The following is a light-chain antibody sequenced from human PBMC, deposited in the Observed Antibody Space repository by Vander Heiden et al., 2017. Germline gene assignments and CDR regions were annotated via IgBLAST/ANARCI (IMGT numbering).Light chain of an antibody. Sequence: SYELTQPPSVSVSPGQTASITCSGDKGGNNYACCYQQKPGHSPGRGIVQDSKRPSGMPDRVSASYSGNTATPNTIATQAVDEADDYYHASDSSTSGGFGGGTKLTVL. V-gene: IGLV3-1*01. CDR3: HASDSSTSGG. J-gene: IGLJ2*01. CDR1: KGGNNY. CDR2: QDS.